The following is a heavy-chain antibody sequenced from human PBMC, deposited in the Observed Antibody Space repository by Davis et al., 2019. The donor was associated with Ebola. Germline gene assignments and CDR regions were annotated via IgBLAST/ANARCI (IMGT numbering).Heavy chain of an antibody. Sequence: PGGSLRLSCTVSGGSISSSSYYWGWIRQPPGKGLEWIGSINYSGSTYYNASLKSRVTISVDTSKNQFSLNLSSVTAADTAVYYCARAPIAGAGTRWGTRWFDPWGQGTLVSVSS. CDR1: GGSISSSSYY. D-gene: IGHD6-13*01. J-gene: IGHJ5*02. V-gene: IGHV4-39*07. CDR3: ARAPIAGAGTRWGTRWFDP. CDR2: INYSGST.